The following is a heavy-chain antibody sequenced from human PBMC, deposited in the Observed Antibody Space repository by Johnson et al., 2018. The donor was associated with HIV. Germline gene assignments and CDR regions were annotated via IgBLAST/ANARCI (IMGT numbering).Heavy chain of an antibody. D-gene: IGHD7-27*01. J-gene: IGHJ3*02. V-gene: IGHV3-23*04. Sequence: VQLVESGGGLVQPGGSLRLSCAASGFTFSSYAMSWVRQAPGKGLEWVSAISGSGGSTYYADSVKGRFTISRDNSKNTLFLQMNSLTADDTAIYYCVRSPNWALGDIWGHGTMVTVSS. CDR1: GFTFSSYA. CDR2: ISGSGGST. CDR3: VRSPNWALGDI.